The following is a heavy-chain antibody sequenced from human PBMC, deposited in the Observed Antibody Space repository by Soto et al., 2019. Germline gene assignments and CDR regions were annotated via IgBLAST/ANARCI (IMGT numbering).Heavy chain of an antibody. CDR3: AKYASSSWSLFDY. CDR2: ISGSGGST. V-gene: IGHV3-23*01. Sequence: PGGSLRLSCAASGFTFSDYAMSWVRQAPGKGLEWVSVISGSGGSTYYADSVKGRFTISRDNSKNTLYLQMNSLRAEDTAVYYCAKYASSSWSLFDYWGQGTLVTVSS. D-gene: IGHD6-13*01. J-gene: IGHJ4*02. CDR1: GFTFSDYA.